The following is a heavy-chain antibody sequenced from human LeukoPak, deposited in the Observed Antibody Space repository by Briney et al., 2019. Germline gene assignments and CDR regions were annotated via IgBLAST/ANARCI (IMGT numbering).Heavy chain of an antibody. CDR2: IHYDGSNK. Sequence: GGSLRLSCAASRFTFSSFGMHWVRQAPGKGLEWVAFIHYDGSNKYYADSVKGRFTISRDNSKNTLYLQMNSLRAEDAAVYYCAHFFYGSGSYYGNDAFDIWGQGTMVTVSS. CDR3: AHFFYGSGSYYGNDAFDI. J-gene: IGHJ3*02. D-gene: IGHD3-10*01. V-gene: IGHV3-30*02. CDR1: RFTFSSFG.